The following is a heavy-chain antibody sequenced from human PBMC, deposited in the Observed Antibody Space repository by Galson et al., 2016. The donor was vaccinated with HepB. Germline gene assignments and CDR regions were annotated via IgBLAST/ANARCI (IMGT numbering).Heavy chain of an antibody. CDR1: GYSFAKYW. D-gene: IGHD1-26*01. CDR2: IYPGYSDT. J-gene: IGHJ4*02. V-gene: IGHV5-51*01. CDR3: ARQVGATHDH. Sequence: QSGAEVKKPGESLKISCQGSGYSFAKYWIVWVRQMPGKGLEWMGIIYPGYSDTTYSPSLQGQVTISADKSISTAYLQWSSLKASDTAMYYCARQVGATHDHWGQGTLVTVSS.